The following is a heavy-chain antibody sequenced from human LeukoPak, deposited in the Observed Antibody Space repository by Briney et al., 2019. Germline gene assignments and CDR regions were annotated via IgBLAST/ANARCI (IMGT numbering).Heavy chain of an antibody. CDR1: GFTFSSYE. D-gene: IGHD3-9*01. CDR2: ISSSGSTI. Sequence: PGGSLRLSCAASGFTFSSYEMNWVRQAPGKGLEWVSYISSSGSTIYYADSVKGRFTISRDNAKNSLYLQMNSLRAEDTAVYYCARDRLVIEYKIYNYYGMDVWGQGTTVTVSS. CDR3: ARDRLVIEYKIYNYYGMDV. J-gene: IGHJ6*02. V-gene: IGHV3-48*03.